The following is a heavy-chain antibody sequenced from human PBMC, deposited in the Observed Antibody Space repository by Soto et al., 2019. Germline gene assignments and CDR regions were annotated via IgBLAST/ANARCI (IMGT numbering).Heavy chain of an antibody. V-gene: IGHV2-5*02. J-gene: IGHJ4*02. CDR1: GFSLSTSGVG. Sequence: QITLKESGPTLVKPTQTLTLTCTFSGFSLSTSGVGVGWIRQPPGKALEWLALIYWDYDKRYSPSLKSRLTNTKDTSKNQVVLTMTNMDPVDTATYYCAHRPSYCSGGSCYSGFDYWGQGTLVTVSS. CDR2: IYWDYDK. D-gene: IGHD2-15*01. CDR3: AHRPSYCSGGSCYSGFDY.